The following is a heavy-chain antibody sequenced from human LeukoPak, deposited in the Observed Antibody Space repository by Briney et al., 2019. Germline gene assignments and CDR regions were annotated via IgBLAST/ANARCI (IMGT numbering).Heavy chain of an antibody. CDR3: ARHYYDFWSGHYYYYYYYMDV. CDR2: IYHTGRT. J-gene: IGHJ6*03. CDR1: GDSMTSNNW. Sequence: SETLSLTCAVSGDSMTSNNWWSWVRQPPGKGLEWIGDIYHTGRTNYNPSLKSRVTISVDTSKNQFSLKLSSVTAADTAVYYCARHYYDFWSGHYYYYYYYMDVWGKGTTVTVSS. D-gene: IGHD3-3*01. V-gene: IGHV4-4*02.